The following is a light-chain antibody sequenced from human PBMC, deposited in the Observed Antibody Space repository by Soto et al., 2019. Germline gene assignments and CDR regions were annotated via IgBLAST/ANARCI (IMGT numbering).Light chain of an antibody. CDR3: CSYTASDLWV. Sequence: QSVLTQPRSVSGSPGQSVTIFCTGTNSDDGGYNFVSWYQQLPGKAPKLMISAVSQRPSGVPDRFSGSKSGNTASLTISGLQADDEADYFCCSYTASDLWVFGGGTKVTV. J-gene: IGLJ3*02. V-gene: IGLV2-11*01. CDR2: AVS. CDR1: NSDDGGYNF.